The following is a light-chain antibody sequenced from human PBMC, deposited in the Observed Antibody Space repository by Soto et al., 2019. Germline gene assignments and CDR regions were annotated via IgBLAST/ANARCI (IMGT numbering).Light chain of an antibody. V-gene: IGKV3-15*01. Sequence: EIVMTQSPATLSVSPGERATLSCRASQSISSNLVWYQQKAGQAPRLLIYGASTRATGIPARFSGSGSGTEFTLTISSLQSEDFAVYFCQQYNNWPPVTFGPGTKVDIK. CDR3: QQYNNWPPVT. CDR2: GAS. J-gene: IGKJ3*01. CDR1: QSISSN.